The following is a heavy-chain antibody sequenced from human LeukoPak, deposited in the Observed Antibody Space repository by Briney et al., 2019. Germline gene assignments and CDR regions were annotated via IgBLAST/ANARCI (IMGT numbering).Heavy chain of an antibody. D-gene: IGHD3-9*01. Sequence: GASVKVSCKASGGTFSSYVISWVRQAPGQGLEWMGGIIPIFGTANYAQKFQGRVTITADESTSTAYMELSSLRSEDTAVYYCARARTYYDILTGYVPGRDAFDIWGQGTMVTVSS. J-gene: IGHJ3*02. CDR2: IIPIFGTA. CDR3: ARARTYYDILTGYVPGRDAFDI. CDR1: GGTFSSYV. V-gene: IGHV1-69*13.